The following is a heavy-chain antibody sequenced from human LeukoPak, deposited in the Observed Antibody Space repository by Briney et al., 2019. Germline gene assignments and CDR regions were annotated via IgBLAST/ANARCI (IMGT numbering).Heavy chain of an antibody. J-gene: IGHJ3*02. V-gene: IGHV1-69*05. CDR3: ARGAGYSYGTTDAFDI. CDR2: IIPIFGTA. CDR1: GGTFSSYA. Sequence: GASVKVSCTASGGTFSSYAISWVRQAPGQGLEWMGGIIPIFGTANYAQKFQGRVTITTDESTSTAYMELSSLRSEDTAVYYCARGAGYSYGTTDAFDIWGQGTMVTVSS. D-gene: IGHD5-18*01.